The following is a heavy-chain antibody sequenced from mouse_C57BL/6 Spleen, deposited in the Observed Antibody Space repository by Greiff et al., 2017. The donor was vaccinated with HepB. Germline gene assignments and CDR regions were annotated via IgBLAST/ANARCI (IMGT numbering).Heavy chain of an antibody. CDR1: GYTFTSYG. CDR3: ARSLTTVVPFDY. Sequence: VQLQQSGAELARPGASVKLSCKASGYTFTSYGISWVKQRTGQGLEWIGEIYPRSGNTYYNEKFKGKATLTADKSSSTAYMELRSLTSEDSGVYFCARSLTTVVPFDYWGQGTTLTVSS. D-gene: IGHD1-1*01. J-gene: IGHJ2*01. CDR2: IYPRSGNT. V-gene: IGHV1-81*01.